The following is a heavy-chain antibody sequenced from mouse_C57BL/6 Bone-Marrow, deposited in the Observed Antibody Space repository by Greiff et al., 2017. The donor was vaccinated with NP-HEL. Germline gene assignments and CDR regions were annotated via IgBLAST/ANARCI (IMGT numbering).Heavy chain of an antibody. J-gene: IGHJ4*01. V-gene: IGHV7-3*01. Sequence: EVKLQGSGGGLVQPGGSLSLSCAASGFTFTDYYMSWVRQPPGKALEWLGFIRNKANGYTTEYSASVKGRFTISRDNSQSILYLQMNALRAEDSATYYCARSIYYDYADDPFYAMDYWGQGTSVTVSS. CDR1: GFTFTDYY. CDR3: ARSIYYDYADDPFYAMDY. CDR2: IRNKANGYTT. D-gene: IGHD2-4*01.